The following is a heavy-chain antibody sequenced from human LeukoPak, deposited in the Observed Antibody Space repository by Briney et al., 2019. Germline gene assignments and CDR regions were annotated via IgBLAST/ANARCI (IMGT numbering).Heavy chain of an antibody. CDR2: IGPDGRTT. CDR3: ARGVNGNYGKFDS. V-gene: IGHV3-74*03. J-gene: IGHJ4*02. Sequence: GGSLRLSCAASGFTLSNYWMHWVRQTPGKGLMWVSRIGPDGRTTTYADSVKGRFTIPRDSAKNTLYVQMNSLRAEDTAVYYCARGVNGNYGKFDSWGQGTLVTVSS. D-gene: IGHD4-17*01. CDR1: GFTLSNYW.